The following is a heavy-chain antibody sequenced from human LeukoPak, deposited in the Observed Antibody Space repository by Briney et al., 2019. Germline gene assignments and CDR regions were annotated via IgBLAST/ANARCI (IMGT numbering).Heavy chain of an antibody. J-gene: IGHJ4*02. V-gene: IGHV3-23*01. CDR2: IGGTGVRT. D-gene: IGHD3-16*01. CDR3: AKDRLGGPYFFHY. Sequence: PGGSLRLSCASSGFTFSSYAMSWVRQAPGKGLEWVSTIGGTGVRTYYADSVKGRFTISRDNSKNTLYLQINSLRAEDTAGYFCAKDRLGGPYFFHYWGQGTLVTVSS. CDR1: GFTFSSYA.